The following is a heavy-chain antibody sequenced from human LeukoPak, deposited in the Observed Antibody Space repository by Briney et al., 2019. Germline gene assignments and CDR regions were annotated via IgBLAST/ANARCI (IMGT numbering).Heavy chain of an antibody. Sequence: SGGSLRLSCAASGFTFSSYAMSWVRQAPGKGLEWVSAISGSGGSTYYADSVKGRFTISRDNSKNTLYLQMNSLRAEDTAVYYCAKPRIVVVTALFDYWGQGTLVTVSS. CDR2: ISGSGGST. V-gene: IGHV3-23*01. D-gene: IGHD2-21*02. CDR3: AKPRIVVVTALFDY. CDR1: GFTFSSYA. J-gene: IGHJ4*02.